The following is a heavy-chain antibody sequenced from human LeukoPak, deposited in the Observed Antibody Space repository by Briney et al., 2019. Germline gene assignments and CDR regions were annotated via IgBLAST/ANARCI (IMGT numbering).Heavy chain of an antibody. Sequence: SETLSLTCAVYGGSFSGYYWSWIRQPPGKGLEWIGEINHSGSTDYNPSLKSRVTISVDTSKNQFSLKLSSVTAADTAVYYCARGTGGYQLLLYYWGQGTLVTVSS. J-gene: IGHJ4*02. CDR1: GGSFSGYY. V-gene: IGHV4-34*01. D-gene: IGHD2-2*01. CDR3: ARGTGGYQLLLYY. CDR2: INHSGST.